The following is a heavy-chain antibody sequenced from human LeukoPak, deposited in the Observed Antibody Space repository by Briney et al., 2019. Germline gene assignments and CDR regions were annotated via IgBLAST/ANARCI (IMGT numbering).Heavy chain of an antibody. V-gene: IGHV1-2*02. CDR2: INPNSGGT. D-gene: IGHD4-11*01. J-gene: IGHJ4*02. CDR1: GYTFTGYY. CDR3: ARDRYPALTVTTLSHDY. Sequence: ASVKVSCKASGYTFTGYYMHWVRQAPGQGLEWMGWINPNSGGTNYAQKFQGRVTMTRDTSISTAYMELSRLRSEDTAVYYCARDRYPALTVTTLSHDYWGQGTLVTVSS.